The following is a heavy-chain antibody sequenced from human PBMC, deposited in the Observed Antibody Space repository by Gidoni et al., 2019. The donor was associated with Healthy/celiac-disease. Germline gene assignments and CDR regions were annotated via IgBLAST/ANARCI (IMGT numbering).Heavy chain of an antibody. J-gene: IGHJ3*02. CDR1: GFTFRSYA. CDR2: ISGSGGST. D-gene: IGHD3-16*01. Sequence: LQLVESGGGLVQTGGSLRLSCEASGFTFRSYAMSWVRQAPGKGLEWVSAISGSGGSTYYADSVKGRFTISRDNSKNTLDLQINSLRAEDTAVYYWAKDLGAWGVEAFDIWGQGTMVTVSS. V-gene: IGHV3-23*04. CDR3: AKDLGAWGVEAFDI.